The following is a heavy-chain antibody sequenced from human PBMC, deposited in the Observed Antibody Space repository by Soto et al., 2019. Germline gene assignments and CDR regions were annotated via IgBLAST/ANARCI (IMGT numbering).Heavy chain of an antibody. J-gene: IGHJ6*02. CDR3: ARDHEEMATMYGMDV. Sequence: QVQLVQSGAEVKKPGSSVKVSCKASGGTFSSYAISWVRQAPGQGLEWMGGIIPIFGTANYAQKFQGRVKIAADESTSTGYMELSSLRSEDTAVYYCARDHEEMATMYGMDVWGQGTTVTVSS. CDR1: GGTFSSYA. V-gene: IGHV1-69*01. CDR2: IIPIFGTA. D-gene: IGHD5-12*01.